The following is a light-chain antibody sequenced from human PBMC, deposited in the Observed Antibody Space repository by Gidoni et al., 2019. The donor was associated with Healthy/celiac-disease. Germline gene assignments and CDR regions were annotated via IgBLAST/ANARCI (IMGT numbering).Light chain of an antibody. Sequence: DIQMTQSPSTLSASVGDRVTITCRASQSISSWLAWYQQKPGKATKLLIYDASSLESGVPSRFSGSGSGTEFTLTISSLQPDDCATYYCQQYNSYSPWTFGQGTKVEIK. CDR3: QQYNSYSPWT. CDR1: QSISSW. V-gene: IGKV1-5*01. CDR2: DAS. J-gene: IGKJ1*01.